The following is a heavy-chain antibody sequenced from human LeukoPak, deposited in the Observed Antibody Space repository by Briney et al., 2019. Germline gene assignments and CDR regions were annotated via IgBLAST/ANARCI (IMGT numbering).Heavy chain of an antibody. CDR3: ARDRGDYYDSSGYYEINYFDY. D-gene: IGHD3-22*01. CDR1: GYTFTGYY. Sequence: ASVKVSCKASGYTFTGYYMHWVRQAPGQGLEWMGWINPNSGGTNYAQKFQGRVTMTTDTSTSTAYMELRSLRSDDTAVYYCARDRGDYYDSSGYYEINYFDYWGQGTLVTVSS. CDR2: INPNSGGT. J-gene: IGHJ4*02. V-gene: IGHV1-2*02.